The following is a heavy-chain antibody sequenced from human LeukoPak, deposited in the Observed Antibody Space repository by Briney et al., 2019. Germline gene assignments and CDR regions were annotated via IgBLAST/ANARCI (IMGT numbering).Heavy chain of an antibody. D-gene: IGHD3-22*01. V-gene: IGHV3-11*01. CDR2: ITSRGTFI. J-gene: IGHJ2*01. CDR3: AGDSRYFIHSSGPKLGRWYFDL. CDR1: GSTFSDYY. Sequence: GGSLRLSCAASGSTFSDYYMTWIRQTPGKGLEWISYITSRGTFIYYADSVRGRFTISRDDSKELLYLQMKNLGADDTAVYYCAGDSRYFIHSSGPKLGRWYFDLWGRGTLVTVSS.